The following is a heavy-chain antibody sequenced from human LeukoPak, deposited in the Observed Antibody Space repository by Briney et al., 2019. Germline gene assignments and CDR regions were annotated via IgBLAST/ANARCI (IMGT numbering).Heavy chain of an antibody. Sequence: ASVKVSCKASGYTFTGYYMHWVREAPGQGLEWMGWINPNSGGTNYAQKFQGRVTMTRDTSISTAYMELSRLRSDDTAVYYCARVKSGSSWYVGFDPWGQGTLVTVSS. CDR2: INPNSGGT. J-gene: IGHJ5*02. CDR1: GYTFTGYY. CDR3: ARVKSGSSWYVGFDP. V-gene: IGHV1-2*02. D-gene: IGHD6-13*01.